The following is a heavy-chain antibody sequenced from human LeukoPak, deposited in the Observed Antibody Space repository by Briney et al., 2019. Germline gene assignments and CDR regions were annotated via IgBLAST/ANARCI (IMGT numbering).Heavy chain of an antibody. Sequence: PSETLSLTCTVSGGSISSSSYYWGWIRQPPGKGLEWIGSIYYSGSTYYNPSLKSRVTISVDTSKNQFSLKLSSVTAADTAVYYCARPNGSAAYYYGMDVWGQGTTVTVSS. V-gene: IGHV4-39*01. CDR2: IYYSGST. CDR3: ARPNGSAAYYYGMDV. D-gene: IGHD3-10*01. J-gene: IGHJ6*02. CDR1: GGSISSSSYY.